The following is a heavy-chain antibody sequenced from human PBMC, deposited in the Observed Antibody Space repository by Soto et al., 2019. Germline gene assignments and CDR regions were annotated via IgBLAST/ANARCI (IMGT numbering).Heavy chain of an antibody. D-gene: IGHD6-13*01. CDR2: ISAYNGDT. CDR3: ARGIAASGTRGGGANWLDP. CDR1: GYTFTSYG. Sequence: ASVKVSCKASGYTFTSYGISWVRQAPGQGLEWMGWISAYNGDTRYAQKFQGRVTMTTDTSTSTAYMELRSLRSDDRAVYYCARGIAASGTRGGGANWLDPWGQGTLVTVSS. V-gene: IGHV1-18*01. J-gene: IGHJ5*02.